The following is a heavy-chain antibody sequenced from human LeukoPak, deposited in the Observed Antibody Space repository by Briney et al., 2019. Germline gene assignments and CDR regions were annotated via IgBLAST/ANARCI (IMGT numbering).Heavy chain of an antibody. Sequence: PGRSLRLSCGVSGFTFSSYGMHWVRQAPGKGLEWVAVISFDASKKYYADSVKGRFTISRDNAKNSLYLQMNSLRAEDTAVYYCARGKRWLQSYYYYYMDVWGKGTTVTISS. CDR2: ISFDASKK. J-gene: IGHJ6*03. V-gene: IGHV3-33*05. D-gene: IGHD5-24*01. CDR3: ARGKRWLQSYYYYYMDV. CDR1: GFTFSSYG.